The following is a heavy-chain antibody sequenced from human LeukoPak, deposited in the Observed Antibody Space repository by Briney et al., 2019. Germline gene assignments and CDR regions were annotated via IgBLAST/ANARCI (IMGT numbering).Heavy chain of an antibody. CDR2: ISYDGSNK. Sequence: GRSLRLSCAASGFTFSNYALHSVPQAPGKGLEWVAVISYDGSNKFYADSVRGRFTISRDNSKNTLFLQMNSLRPEDTAVYYCARGTDYDILADYFDYWGQGTLVTVSS. CDR3: ARGTDYDILADYFDY. J-gene: IGHJ4*02. CDR1: GFTFSNYA. V-gene: IGHV3-30*04. D-gene: IGHD3-9*01.